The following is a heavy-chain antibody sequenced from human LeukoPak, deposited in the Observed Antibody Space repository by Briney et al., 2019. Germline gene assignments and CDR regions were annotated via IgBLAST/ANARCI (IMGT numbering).Heavy chain of an antibody. J-gene: IGHJ4*02. D-gene: IGHD3-10*01. CDR1: GFTFITYP. Sequence: GGSLRLSCAASGFTFITYPMHWVRQALGKGLEWVGRIKSKTDGGTTDYAAPVKGRFTISRDDSKNTLYLQMNSLKTEDTAVYYCTTSLLLWFGELSGSFDYWGQGTLVTVSS. CDR3: TTSLLLWFGELSGSFDY. CDR2: IKSKTDGGTT. V-gene: IGHV3-15*01.